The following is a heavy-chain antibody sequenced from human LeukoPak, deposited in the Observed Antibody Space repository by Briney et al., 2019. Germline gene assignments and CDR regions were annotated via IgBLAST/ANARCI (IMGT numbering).Heavy chain of an antibody. V-gene: IGHV4-59*01. CDR1: GGSISSYY. CDR3: ASLASGYSSSWYIEDY. CDR2: IYYGGST. J-gene: IGHJ4*02. D-gene: IGHD6-13*01. Sequence: SETLSLTCTVSGGSISSYYWSWIRQPPGKGLEWIGYIYYGGSTNYNPSLKSRVTISVDTSKNQFSLKLSSVTAADTAVYYCASLASGYSSSWYIEDYWGQGTLVTVSS.